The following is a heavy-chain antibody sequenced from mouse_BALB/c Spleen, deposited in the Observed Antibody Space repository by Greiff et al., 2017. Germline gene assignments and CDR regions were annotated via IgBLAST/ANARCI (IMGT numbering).Heavy chain of an antibody. V-gene: IGHV5-4*02. CDR3: ARGTMITPAY. Sequence: DVKLVESGGGLVKPGGSLKLSCAASGFTFSDYYMYWVRQTPEKRLEWVATISDGGSYTYYPDSVKGRFTISRDNAKNNLYLQMSSLKSEDTAMYYCARGTMITPAYWGQGTLVTVSA. CDR2: ISDGGSYT. CDR1: GFTFSDYY. J-gene: IGHJ3*01. D-gene: IGHD2-4*01.